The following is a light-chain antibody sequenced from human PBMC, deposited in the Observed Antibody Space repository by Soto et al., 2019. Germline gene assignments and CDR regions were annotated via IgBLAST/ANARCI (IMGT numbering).Light chain of an antibody. CDR3: SSYTSSSTPVV. Sequence: QSDLTQPASVSGSPGQSITISCTGTSSDVGGYNYVSWYQQHPGKAPKLMIYDVSNRPSGVSNRFSGSKSGNTASLTISGLQAEDEADYYCSSYTSSSTPVVFGGGTQLTVL. CDR2: DVS. V-gene: IGLV2-14*01. CDR1: SSDVGGYNY. J-gene: IGLJ2*01.